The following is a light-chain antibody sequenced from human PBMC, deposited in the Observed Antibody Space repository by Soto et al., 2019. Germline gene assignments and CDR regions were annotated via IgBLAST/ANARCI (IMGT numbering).Light chain of an antibody. CDR2: GAS. CDR1: QFVSSN. J-gene: IGKJ5*01. Sequence: EIVMTQSPVSLSVSPGERATLSCRASQFVSSNLAWYQQKPGQAPRLLIYGASTRATGIPDRFSGSGSGTDFTLTISRLEPEDFAVYFCQEFGSSFITFGQGTRLEIK. V-gene: IGKV3-20*01. CDR3: QEFGSSFIT.